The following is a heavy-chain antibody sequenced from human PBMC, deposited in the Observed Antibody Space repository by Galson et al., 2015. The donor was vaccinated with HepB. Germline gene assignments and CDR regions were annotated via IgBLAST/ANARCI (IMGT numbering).Heavy chain of an antibody. D-gene: IGHD4-17*01. Sequence: ETLSLTCAVYGGSFSGYYWSWIRQPPGKGLEWIGEINHSGSTNYNPSLKSRVTISVDTSKNQFSLKLSSVTAADTAVYYCARVIRRRRYHGDYFDYWGQGTLVTVSS. CDR3: ARVIRRRRYHGDYFDY. CDR1: GGSFSGYY. V-gene: IGHV4-34*01. J-gene: IGHJ4*02. CDR2: INHSGST.